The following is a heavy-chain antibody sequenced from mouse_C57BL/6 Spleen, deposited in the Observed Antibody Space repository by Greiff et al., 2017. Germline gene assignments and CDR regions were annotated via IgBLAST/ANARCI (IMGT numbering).Heavy chain of an antibody. D-gene: IGHD1-1*01. CDR1: GFTFSNYW. CDR3: TGLHYYGSRRGAMDY. Sequence: EVQLVESGGGLVQPGGSMKLSCVASGFTFSNYWMNWVRQSPEKGLEWVAQIRLKSDNYATHYAESVKGRFTISRDDSKSSVYLQMNNLRAEETVIYYCTGLHYYGSRRGAMDYWGQGTSVTVSS. J-gene: IGHJ4*01. V-gene: IGHV6-3*01. CDR2: IRLKSDNYAT.